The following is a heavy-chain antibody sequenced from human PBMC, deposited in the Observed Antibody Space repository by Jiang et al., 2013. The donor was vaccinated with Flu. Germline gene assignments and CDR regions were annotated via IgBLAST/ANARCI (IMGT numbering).Heavy chain of an antibody. V-gene: IGHV1-69*06. Sequence: SGAEVKKPGSSVKVSCKASGGSFSSYAMNWVRQAPGQGLEWMGGINQIFGTTDYAQKFQGRVTITADKSTSTAYMDLSSLRAEDTAIYYCARSSWGYSYGPFEYWGQGTLVTVSS. CDR1: GGSFSSYA. J-gene: IGHJ4*02. CDR2: INQIFGTT. D-gene: IGHD5-18*01. CDR3: ARSSWGYSYGPFEY.